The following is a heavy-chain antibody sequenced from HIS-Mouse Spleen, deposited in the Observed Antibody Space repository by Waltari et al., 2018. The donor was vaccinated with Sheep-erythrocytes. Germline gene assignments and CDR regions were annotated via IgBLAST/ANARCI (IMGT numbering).Heavy chain of an antibody. CDR2: ISDYNGNT. CDR1: GYNFTSYG. V-gene: IGHV1-18*01. CDR3: ARFYGDFTRAFDI. Sequence: QVQLVQSGAELRKPGASVKVSCKASGYNFTSYGISWVRQAPGHGLDGMGWISDYNGNTNYAQKLQGRVTMTTDTSTSTAYMELRSLRSDDTAVYYCARFYGDFTRAFDIWGQGTMVTVSS. J-gene: IGHJ3*02. D-gene: IGHD4-17*01.